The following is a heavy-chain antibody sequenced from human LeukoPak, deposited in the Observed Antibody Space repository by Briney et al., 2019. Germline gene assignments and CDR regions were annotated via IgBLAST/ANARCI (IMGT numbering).Heavy chain of an antibody. J-gene: IGHJ4*02. CDR2: MNPNSGNT. CDR3: ARLPKYSRPLDY. Sequence: ASVKVSCKASVYTFSSYDINWVRQATGQGLEWMGWMNPNSGNTAYAQKFQGRVTMSRDTSISTACMELSSLRSEDTAVYYCARLPKYSRPLDYWGQGTLVTVSS. CDR1: VYTFSSYD. V-gene: IGHV1-8*02. D-gene: IGHD6-6*01.